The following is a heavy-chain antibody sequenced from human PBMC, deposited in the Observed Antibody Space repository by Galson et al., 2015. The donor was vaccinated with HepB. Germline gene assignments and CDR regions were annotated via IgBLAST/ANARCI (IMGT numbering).Heavy chain of an antibody. D-gene: IGHD3-3*01. Sequence: SVKVSCKASGYTFTSYDINWVRQATGQGLEWMGWMNPNSGNTGYAQKFQGRVTMTRNTSISTAYMELSSLRSEDTAVYYCARATYYDFWSGYHNNYYYYMDVWGKGTTVTVSS. CDR2: MNPNSGNT. CDR3: ARATYYDFWSGYHNNYYYYMDV. CDR1: GYTFTSYD. V-gene: IGHV1-8*01. J-gene: IGHJ6*03.